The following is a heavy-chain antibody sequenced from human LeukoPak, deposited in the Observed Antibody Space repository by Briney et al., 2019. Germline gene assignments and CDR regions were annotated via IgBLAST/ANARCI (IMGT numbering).Heavy chain of an antibody. J-gene: IGHJ4*02. D-gene: IGHD1-14*01. Sequence: GGSLKLSCAASGFIFSGSAIHWVRQAPGKGLEWVGRIRGKVYSYETTYAASVKGRFTISRIDSNNTAYLQMNSLNTDDTAVYYCTTMSTAEGFDYWGQGTLVTVSS. CDR1: GFIFSGSA. CDR3: TTMSTAEGFDY. V-gene: IGHV3-73*01. CDR2: IRGKVYSYET.